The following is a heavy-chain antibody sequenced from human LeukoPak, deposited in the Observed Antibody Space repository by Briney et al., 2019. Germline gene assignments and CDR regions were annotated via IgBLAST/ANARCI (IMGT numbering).Heavy chain of an antibody. CDR1: GGSISSSF. D-gene: IGHD1-26*01. CDR3: ARHMNGGSNPMDV. CDR2: IHDSGST. Sequence: PSETLSITCTAPGGSISSSFWSWIRQPPGKGLEWIGYIHDSGSTNYNPSLKSRVTISVDTSKNQFSLKLSSVTAADTAVYWCARHMNGGSNPMDVWGQGTTVTVSS. V-gene: IGHV4-59*08. J-gene: IGHJ6*02.